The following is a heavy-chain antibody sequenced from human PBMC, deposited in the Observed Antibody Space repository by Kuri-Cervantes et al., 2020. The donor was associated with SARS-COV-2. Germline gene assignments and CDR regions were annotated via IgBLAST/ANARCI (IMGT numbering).Heavy chain of an antibody. CDR1: GYTFTSYG. D-gene: IGHD2-2*02. J-gene: IGHJ6*02. V-gene: IGHV1-18*04. CDR3: TTDSDIVVVPAAIRGVYCYYGMDV. CDR2: ISAYNGNT. Sequence: ASVKVSCKASGYTFTSYGISWVRQAPGQGLEWMGWISAYNGNTNYAQKLQGRVTITADESTSTAYMELRSLRSEDTAVYYCTTDSDIVVVPAAIRGVYCYYGMDVWGQGTSVTVSS.